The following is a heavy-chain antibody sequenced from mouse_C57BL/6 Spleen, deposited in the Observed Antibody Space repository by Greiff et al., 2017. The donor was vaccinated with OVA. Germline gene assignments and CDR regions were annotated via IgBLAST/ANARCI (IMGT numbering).Heavy chain of an antibody. D-gene: IGHD1-1*01. J-gene: IGHJ4*01. CDR3: ATNYYGSSYVGAMDY. Sequence: EVMLVESGGGLVKPGGSLKLSCAASGFTFSSYAMSWVRQTPEKRLEWVATISDGGSYTYYPDNVKGRFTISRDNAKNNLYLQMSHLKSEDTAMYYCATNYYGSSYVGAMDYWGQGTSVTVSS. CDR2: ISDGGSYT. V-gene: IGHV5-4*03. CDR1: GFTFSSYA.